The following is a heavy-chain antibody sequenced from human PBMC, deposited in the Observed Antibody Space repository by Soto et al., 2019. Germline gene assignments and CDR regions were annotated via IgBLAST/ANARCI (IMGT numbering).Heavy chain of an antibody. D-gene: IGHD3-10*01. Sequence: EVQLVESGGGLVQPGGSLRLSCAASGFTFSSYEMNWVRQAPGKGLEWVSYISSSGSTIYYADSVKGRFTISRDNAKNSLYLQMNGLRAEDTAVYYCARERGEGVNPAGYFDYWGQGTLVTVSS. V-gene: IGHV3-48*03. CDR1: GFTFSSYE. J-gene: IGHJ4*02. CDR3: ARERGEGVNPAGYFDY. CDR2: ISSSGSTI.